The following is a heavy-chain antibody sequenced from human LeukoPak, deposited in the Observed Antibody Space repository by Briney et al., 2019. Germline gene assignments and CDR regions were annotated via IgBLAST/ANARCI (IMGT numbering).Heavy chain of an antibody. J-gene: IGHJ6*03. D-gene: IGHD6-19*01. Sequence: GSLRLSCAASGFTFSSYWMSWVRQAPGKGLEWVANIKQDGSEKYYVDSVKGRFTISRDNAKNSLYLQMNSLRAEDTAVYYCARDVASSGYYYYYYYMDVWGKGTTVTVSS. CDR3: ARDVASSGYYYYYYYMDV. V-gene: IGHV3-7*01. CDR1: GFTFSSYW. CDR2: IKQDGSEK.